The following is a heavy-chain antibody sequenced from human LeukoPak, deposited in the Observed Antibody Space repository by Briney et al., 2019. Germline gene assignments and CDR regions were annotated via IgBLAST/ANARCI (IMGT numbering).Heavy chain of an antibody. V-gene: IGHV3-7*01. Sequence: GGSLRLSCAASGFIFTNYFMSWVRQAPGKGLEWASSIKHDGSEKYYVDSVRGRFTISRDNTMNSLYLQMSSLRAEDTAVYYCATDRGWRTSGYYLYYFEYWGQGTLVTYSS. D-gene: IGHD3-3*01. CDR3: ATDRGWRTSGYYLYYFEY. CDR2: IKHDGSEK. CDR1: GFIFTNYF. J-gene: IGHJ4*02.